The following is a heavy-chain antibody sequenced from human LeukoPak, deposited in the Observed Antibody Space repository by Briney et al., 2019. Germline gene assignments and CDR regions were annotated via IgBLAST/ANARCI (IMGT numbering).Heavy chain of an antibody. CDR3: ARNRYGSGSFPSAFNWFDP. CDR1: GYTFTSYG. J-gene: IGHJ5*02. D-gene: IGHD3-10*01. V-gene: IGHV1-18*01. Sequence: ASVKVSCKASGYTFTSYGISWVRQAPGQGLEWMGWISAYNGNTNYAQKLQGRVTMNTDTSTSTAYMELRRLRSDDTAVYYCARNRYGSGSFPSAFNWFDPWGQGTLVTVSS. CDR2: ISAYNGNT.